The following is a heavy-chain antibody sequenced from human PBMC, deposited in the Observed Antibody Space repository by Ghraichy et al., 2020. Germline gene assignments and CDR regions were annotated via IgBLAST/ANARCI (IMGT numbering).Heavy chain of an antibody. CDR2: TYYRSKWYN. V-gene: IGHV6-1*01. Sequence: SQTLSLTCAISGDSVSSNSAAWTWIRQSPSRGLEWLGRTYYRSKWYNEYAVSVQSRITINPDTSKNQFSLQLNSVTPEDTAVYYCARSRPWLNWFDPWGQGTLVTVSS. CDR3: ARSRPWLNWFDP. D-gene: IGHD5-12*01. CDR1: GDSVSSNSAA. J-gene: IGHJ5*02.